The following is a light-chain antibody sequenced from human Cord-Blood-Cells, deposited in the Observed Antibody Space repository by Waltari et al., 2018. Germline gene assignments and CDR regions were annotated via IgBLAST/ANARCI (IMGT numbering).Light chain of an antibody. CDR2: QDS. CDR3: QAWDSSSVV. J-gene: IGLJ2*01. V-gene: IGLV3-1*01. CDR1: KLGDKY. Sequence: SYELTQPPSVSVSPGQTASITCSGDKLGDKYACWYQQKPGQSPVLVIYQDSKRPSGVPGRFSGANAGNPATLTSSGTQGVDEADYYCQAWDSSSVVFGGGTKLTVL.